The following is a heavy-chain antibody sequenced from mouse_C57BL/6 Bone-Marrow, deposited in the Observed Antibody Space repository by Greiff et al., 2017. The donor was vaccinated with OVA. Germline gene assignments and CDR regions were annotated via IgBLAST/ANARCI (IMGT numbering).Heavy chain of an antibody. Sequence: EVKLVESGAGLVKPGGSLKLSCAASGFTFSSYAMSWVRQTPERRLEWVAYISSGGDYIYYADTVKGRFTISRDNARNTLYLQMSSLKSEDTAMYYCTRNWFYYFDYWGQGTTLTVSS. CDR1: GFTFSSYA. V-gene: IGHV5-9-1*02. CDR2: ISSGGDYI. CDR3: TRNWFYYFDY. D-gene: IGHD4-1*01. J-gene: IGHJ2*01.